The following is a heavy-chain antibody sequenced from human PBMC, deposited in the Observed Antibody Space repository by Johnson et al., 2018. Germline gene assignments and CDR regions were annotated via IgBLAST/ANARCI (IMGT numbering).Heavy chain of an antibody. CDR1: GFTFSSYS. V-gene: IGHV3-21*01. D-gene: IGHD3-22*01. CDR3: AREIVAITPNYAFDI. J-gene: IGHJ3*02. Sequence: EVQLVESGGGLVKPGGSLRLSCAASGFTFSSYSMNWVRQAPGKGLEWVSSISSSSSYIYYADSVKGRFTISRDNAKNSLYLQMNSLRAEATAVYSGAREIVAITPNYAFDIWGQGTMVTVSS. CDR2: ISSSSSYI.